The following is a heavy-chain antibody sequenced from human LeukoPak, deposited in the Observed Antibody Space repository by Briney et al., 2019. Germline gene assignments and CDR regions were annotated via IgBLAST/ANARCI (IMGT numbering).Heavy chain of an antibody. J-gene: IGHJ5*02. CDR3: ARDPYGSGSNWFDP. CDR1: GGTFSSYA. V-gene: IGHV1-69*06. CDR2: IIPIFGTA. Sequence: SVKVSCKASGGTFSSYAISWVRQAPGQGLEWMGGIIPIFGTANYAQKFQGRVTITADKSTSTAYMELSSLRSEDTAVYYCARDPYGSGSNWFDPWGQGTLVTVSS. D-gene: IGHD3-10*01.